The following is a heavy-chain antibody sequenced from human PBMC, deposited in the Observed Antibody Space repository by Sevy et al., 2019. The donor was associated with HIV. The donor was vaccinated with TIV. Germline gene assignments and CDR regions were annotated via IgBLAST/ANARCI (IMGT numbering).Heavy chain of an antibody. CDR1: GFSLSNYW. CDR3: ARDALYGSSWYYFDY. J-gene: IGHJ4*02. V-gene: IGHV3-21*01. CDR2: ISSSSSYI. Sequence: GGSLRLSCAASGFSLSNYWVHWVRQAPGKGLEWVSSISSSSSYIYYADSVKGRFTISRDNAKNSLYLQMNSLRAEDTAVYYCARDALYGSSWYYFDYWGQGTLVTVSS. D-gene: IGHD6-13*01.